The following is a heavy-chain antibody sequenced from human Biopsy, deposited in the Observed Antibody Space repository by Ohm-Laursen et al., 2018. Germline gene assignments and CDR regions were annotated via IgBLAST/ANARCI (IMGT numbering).Heavy chain of an antibody. J-gene: IGHJ4*02. Sequence: GTLSLTCAVSGKTFSDYHWSWIRQPPGKGLEWIRQINQAGTTNYNPSLKSQVSISADASKYEFSLRLTSVTAADTAVYLCGNEVHGRDYWGLGAQVTVSS. V-gene: IGHV4-34*08. D-gene: IGHD2-15*01. CDR1: GKTFSDYH. CDR2: INQAGTT. CDR3: GNEVHGRDY.